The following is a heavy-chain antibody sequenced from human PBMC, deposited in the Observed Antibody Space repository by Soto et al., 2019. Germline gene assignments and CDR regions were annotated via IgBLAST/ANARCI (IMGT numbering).Heavy chain of an antibody. D-gene: IGHD3-16*02. CDR3: ARVYYDDICGSYPLNY. J-gene: IGHJ4*02. CDR1: GFTFSSYW. CDR2: IKQDESEI. Sequence: VQLVESGGGLVQPGGSLRLSCAASGFTFSSYWMTWVRQAPGKGLECVANIKQDESEIYYMDSVKGRFTITRDNATNSVYLQKNSRRAEDTAGYYYARVYYDDICGSYPLNYWGQGTLVTVSS. V-gene: IGHV3-7*01.